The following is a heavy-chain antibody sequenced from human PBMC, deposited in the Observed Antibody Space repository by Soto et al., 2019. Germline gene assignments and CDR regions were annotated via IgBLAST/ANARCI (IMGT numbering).Heavy chain of an antibody. Sequence: EVQLLESGGGLVQPGGSLRLSCAASGFTFSSYAMTWVRQAPGKGLEWVSAISGSAGSTYYADSVKGRFTISRDNSKNTLYLHMNSLRAEDTAVHYCAKVLEQQLVLGAYYYYGLDVWGQGTTVTVSS. V-gene: IGHV3-23*01. J-gene: IGHJ6*02. D-gene: IGHD6-13*01. CDR3: AKVLEQQLVLGAYYYYGLDV. CDR1: GFTFSSYA. CDR2: ISGSAGST.